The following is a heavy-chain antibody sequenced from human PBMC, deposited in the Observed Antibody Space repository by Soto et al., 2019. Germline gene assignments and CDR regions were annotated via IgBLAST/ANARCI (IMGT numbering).Heavy chain of an antibody. CDR1: GYTFTSYG. V-gene: IGHV1-18*01. D-gene: IGHD3-22*01. CDR2: ISAYNGNT. J-gene: IGHJ5*02. Sequence: ASVKVSCKASGYTFTSYGISWVRQAPGQGLEWMGWISAYNGNTNYAQKLQGRVTMTTDTSTSTAYMELRSLRTDDTAVYYCARDGGYYYDSSGYYHWGQGTLVTVSS. CDR3: ARDGGYYYDSSGYYH.